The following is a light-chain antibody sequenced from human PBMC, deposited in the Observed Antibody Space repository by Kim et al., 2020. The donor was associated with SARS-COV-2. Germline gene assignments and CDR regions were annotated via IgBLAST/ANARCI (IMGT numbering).Light chain of an antibody. Sequence: SSELTQDPAVSVALGQTVRITCQGDSLRSYYASWYQQKPGQAPVLVIYGKNNRPSGIPDRFSGSSSGNTASLSITGAQAEDEADHYCNPRDSRGNHPVFG. CDR1: SLRSYY. CDR3: NPRDSRGNHPV. J-gene: IGLJ2*01. V-gene: IGLV3-19*01. CDR2: GKN.